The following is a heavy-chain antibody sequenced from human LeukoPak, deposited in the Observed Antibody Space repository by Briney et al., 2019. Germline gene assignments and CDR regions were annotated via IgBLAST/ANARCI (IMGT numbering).Heavy chain of an antibody. CDR1: GGTFSSYA. D-gene: IGHD1-26*01. J-gene: IGHJ5*02. CDR2: IIPIFGTA. Sequence: SVKVSCKASGGTFSSYAISWVRQAPGQGLEWMGGIIPIFGTANYAQKFQGRVTITADESTSTAYMELSSLGSEDTAVYYCARDPFRAYSGSYELFAWGQGTLVTVSS. V-gene: IGHV1-69*01. CDR3: ARDPFRAYSGSYELFA.